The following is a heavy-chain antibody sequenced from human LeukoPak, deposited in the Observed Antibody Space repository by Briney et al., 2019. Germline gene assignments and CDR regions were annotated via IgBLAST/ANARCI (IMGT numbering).Heavy chain of an antibody. CDR3: ARSRRAELKAYYFDY. CDR2: ISAYNGNI. V-gene: IGHV1-18*01. D-gene: IGHD1-26*01. CDR1: GYTFTSYG. Sequence: WASVKVSCKASGYTFTSYGISWVRQAPGQGLEWMGWISAYNGNINYAQKLQGRVTMTTDTSTSTAYMELRSLRSDDTAAYYCARSRRAELKAYYFDYWGQGTLVTVSS. J-gene: IGHJ4*02.